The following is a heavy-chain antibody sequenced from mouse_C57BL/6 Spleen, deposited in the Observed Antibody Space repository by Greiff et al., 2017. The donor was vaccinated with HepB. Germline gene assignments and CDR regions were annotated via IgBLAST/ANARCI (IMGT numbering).Heavy chain of an antibody. Sequence: VQLQQSGPELVKPGASVKISCKASGYSFTDYNMNWVKQSNGKSLEWIGVINPNYGTTSYNQKFKGKATLTLDQSSSTAYMQLNSLTSEDSAVYYCARRGSYYGNYVWYFDVWGTGTTVTVSS. CDR3: ARRGSYYGNYVWYFDV. V-gene: IGHV1-39*01. J-gene: IGHJ1*03. D-gene: IGHD2-10*01. CDR1: GYSFTDYN. CDR2: INPNYGTT.